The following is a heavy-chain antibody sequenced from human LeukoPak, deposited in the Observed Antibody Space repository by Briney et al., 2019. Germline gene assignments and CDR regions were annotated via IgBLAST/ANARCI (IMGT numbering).Heavy chain of an antibody. Sequence: PGGSLRLSCAASGFTFSSYWMSWVRQAPGKGLEWVANIKQDGSEKYYVDSAKGRFTISRDNAKNSLYLQMNSLRAEDTAVYYCARGLYSSSWSFDYWGQGTLVTVSS. V-gene: IGHV3-7*04. D-gene: IGHD6-13*01. CDR3: ARGLYSSSWSFDY. J-gene: IGHJ4*02. CDR2: IKQDGSEK. CDR1: GFTFSSYW.